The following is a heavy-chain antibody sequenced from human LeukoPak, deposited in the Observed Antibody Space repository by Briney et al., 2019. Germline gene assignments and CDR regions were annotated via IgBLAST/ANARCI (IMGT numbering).Heavy chain of an antibody. CDR1: GFTFSSYW. J-gene: IGHJ2*01. V-gene: IGHV3-7*01. CDR2: IKQDGNEK. Sequence: GGSLRLSCAASGFTFSSYWMSWVRKAPGKGLEWVANIKQDGNEKYYVDSVKGRFTISRDNAKNSLYLQMNSLRAEDTAVYYCARDVDYGDYGEPYWYFDLWGRGTLVTVSS. CDR3: ARDVDYGDYGEPYWYFDL. D-gene: IGHD4-17*01.